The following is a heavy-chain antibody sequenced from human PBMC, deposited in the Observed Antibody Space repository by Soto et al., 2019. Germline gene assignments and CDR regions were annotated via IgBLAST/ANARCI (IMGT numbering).Heavy chain of an antibody. Sequence: PSETLSLACTVYGGSISAHDGTWIRETAGKGLEYIAHIYSSGTTNYNPSLKSRVTMSADMSKKQFSLRLSSVTAADTAVYYCARGRRGYSGYESENYYFDFWGQGTRVTVS. D-gene: IGHD5-12*01. CDR3: ARGRRGYSGYESENYYFDF. CDR2: IYSSGTT. J-gene: IGHJ4*02. CDR1: GGSISAHD. V-gene: IGHV4-4*07.